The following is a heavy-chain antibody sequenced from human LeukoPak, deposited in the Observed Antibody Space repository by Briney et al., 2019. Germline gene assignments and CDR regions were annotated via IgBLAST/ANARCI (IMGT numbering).Heavy chain of an antibody. D-gene: IGHD3-3*01. V-gene: IGHV4-30-4*08. CDR1: GGSISSGDYY. Sequence: SQTLSLTCTVSGGSISSGDYYWSWIRQPPGKGLEWIGYIYYSGSTYYNPSLKSRVTISVDTSKNQFSLKLSSVTAADTAVYYCVRAPNWRFLEWSHDAFDIWGQGTMVTVSS. CDR3: VRAPNWRFLEWSHDAFDI. CDR2: IYYSGST. J-gene: IGHJ3*02.